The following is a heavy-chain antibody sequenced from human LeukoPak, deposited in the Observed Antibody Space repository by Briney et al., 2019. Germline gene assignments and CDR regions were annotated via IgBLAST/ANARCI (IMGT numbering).Heavy chain of an antibody. CDR1: GFTFSDYA. CDR3: AKDRSIGTYYTFDH. V-gene: IGHV3-23*01. CDR2: ISGSGVMT. D-gene: IGHD1-26*01. Sequence: GGSLRLSCAASGFTFSDYAMTWVRQAPGKGLEWVATISGSGVMTYYADSVKGRFTVSGDNSKNTLYLQMNSLTAADTAVYYCAKDRSIGTYYTFDHWGQGTLVTVSS. J-gene: IGHJ4*02.